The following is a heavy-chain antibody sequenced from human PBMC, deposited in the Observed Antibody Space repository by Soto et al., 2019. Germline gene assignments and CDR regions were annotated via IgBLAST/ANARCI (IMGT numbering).Heavy chain of an antibody. Sequence: PGGSLRLSCAASGFTFSSYSMNWVRQAPGKGLEWVSYISSSSSTICYADSVKGRFTISRDNAKNSLYLQMNSLRAEDTAVYYCARDTPGGAAAPLIDYWGQGTLVTVSS. CDR3: ARDTPGGAAAPLIDY. J-gene: IGHJ4*02. CDR2: ISSSSSTI. D-gene: IGHD6-13*01. CDR1: GFTFSSYS. V-gene: IGHV3-48*01.